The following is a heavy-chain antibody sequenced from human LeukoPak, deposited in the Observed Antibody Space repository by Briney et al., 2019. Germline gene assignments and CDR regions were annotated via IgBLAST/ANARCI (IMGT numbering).Heavy chain of an antibody. CDR1: GFTFDDYA. Sequence: PGGSLRLSCAASGFTFDDYAMHWVRQAPGKGLEWVSGISWNSGSIGYADSVKGRFTISRDNAKNSLYLQMNSLRAEDTALYYCATTVDIAAAAVQHWGQGTLVTVSS. CDR3: ATTVDIAAAAVQH. V-gene: IGHV3-9*01. J-gene: IGHJ1*01. CDR2: ISWNSGSI. D-gene: IGHD6-13*01.